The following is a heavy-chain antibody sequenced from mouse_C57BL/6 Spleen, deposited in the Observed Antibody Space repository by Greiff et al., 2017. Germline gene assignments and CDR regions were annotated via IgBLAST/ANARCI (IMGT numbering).Heavy chain of an antibody. D-gene: IGHD1-1*01. V-gene: IGHV1-69*01. CDR1: GYTFTSYW. CDR2: IDPSDSYT. J-gene: IGHJ4*01. CDR3: ARSLYYGSSFYAMDY. Sequence: QVQLQQPGAELVMPGASVKLSCKASGYTFTSYWMHWVKQRPGQGLEWIGEIDPSDSYTNYNQKFKGKSTLTVDKSSSTAYMQLSSLTSEDSAVYYCARSLYYGSSFYAMDYWGQGTSVTVSS.